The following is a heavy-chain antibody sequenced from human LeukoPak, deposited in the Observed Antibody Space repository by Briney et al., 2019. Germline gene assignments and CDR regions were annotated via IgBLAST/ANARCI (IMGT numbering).Heavy chain of an antibody. CDR3: AKELGYCSAGRCEYFQH. J-gene: IGHJ1*01. CDR1: GFTFSSYG. CDR2: ISGSGSST. D-gene: IGHD2-15*01. Sequence: PGRSLRLSCAASGFTFSSYGMHWVRQAPGKGLEWVSAISGSGSSTYYADSVKGRFIISRDNSKNTLYLQMNSLRAEDTAIYYCAKELGYCSAGRCEYFQHWGQGTLVTVSS. V-gene: IGHV3-23*01.